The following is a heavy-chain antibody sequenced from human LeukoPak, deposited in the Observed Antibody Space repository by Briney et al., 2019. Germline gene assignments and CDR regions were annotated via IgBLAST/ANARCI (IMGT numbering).Heavy chain of an antibody. CDR3: ARGSYYGSGSHFDY. CDR2: IYTSGST. D-gene: IGHD3-10*01. CDR1: GGSISSYY. J-gene: IGHJ4*02. V-gene: IGHV4-4*07. Sequence: SETLSLTCTVSGGSISSYYWSWIRQPAGKGLEWIGRIYTSGSTNYNPSLKSRVTISVDTSKNQFSLKLSSVTAADTAVYYCARGSYYGSGSHFDYWGQGTLVTVSS.